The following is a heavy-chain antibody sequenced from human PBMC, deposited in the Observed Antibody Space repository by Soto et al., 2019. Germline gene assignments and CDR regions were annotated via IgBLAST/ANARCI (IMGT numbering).Heavy chain of an antibody. CDR1: GGSISSYY. CDR3: ARGGPTVRMAV. J-gene: IGHJ6*02. V-gene: IGHV4-4*07. D-gene: IGHD4-4*01. Sequence: QVQLQESGPGLVKPSETLSLTCTVSGGSISSYYWSWIRQHAGKGLEWIGRIYTSGSTNYNPSLKIRVTMSVDTSTNQFSRKLSSVTAADTAVYYCARGGPTVRMAVWGQGTTVTVSS. CDR2: IYTSGST.